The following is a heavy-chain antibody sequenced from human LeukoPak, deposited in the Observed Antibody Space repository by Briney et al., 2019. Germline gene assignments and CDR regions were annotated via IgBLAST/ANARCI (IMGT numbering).Heavy chain of an antibody. D-gene: IGHD3-22*01. V-gene: IGHV4-4*02. Sequence: SETLSLTCAVSGGSTSSSNWWSWVRQPPGKGLEWIGEIYHSGSTNYNPSLKSRVTISVDKSKDQFSLKLSSVTAADTAVYYCARVNAPSYYYDSSGYHFDYWGQGTLVTVSS. CDR3: ARVNAPSYYYDSSGYHFDY. CDR2: IYHSGST. CDR1: GGSTSSSNW. J-gene: IGHJ4*02.